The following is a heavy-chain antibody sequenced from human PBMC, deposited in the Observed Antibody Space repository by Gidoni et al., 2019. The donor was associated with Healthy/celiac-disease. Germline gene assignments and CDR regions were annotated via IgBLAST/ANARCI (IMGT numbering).Heavy chain of an antibody. D-gene: IGHD3-9*01. CDR2: ISSSSSYI. J-gene: IGHJ3*02. Sequence: EVQLVESGGGLVKPGGSLRLSCAASGFTFSSYSMNWVRQAPGKGLEWVSSISSSSSYIYYADSVKGRFTISRDNAKNSLYLQMNSLRAEDTAVYYCARELSYYDILTDGAFDIWGQGTMVTVSS. CDR1: GFTFSSYS. V-gene: IGHV3-21*01. CDR3: ARELSYYDILTDGAFDI.